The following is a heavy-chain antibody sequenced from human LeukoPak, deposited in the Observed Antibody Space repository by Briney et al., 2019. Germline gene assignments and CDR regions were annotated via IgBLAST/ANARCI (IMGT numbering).Heavy chain of an antibody. CDR3: ARGGYYDSSGFNY. V-gene: IGHV4-61*02. CDR2: IYTSGST. D-gene: IGHD3-22*01. J-gene: IGHJ4*02. CDR1: GGSISSGSYY. Sequence: PSETLSLTCTVSGGSISSGSYYWSWIRQPAGTGLEWIGRIYTSGSTNYNPSLKSRVTISVDTSKNQFSLKLSSVTAADTAVYYCARGGYYDSSGFNYWGQGTLVTVSS.